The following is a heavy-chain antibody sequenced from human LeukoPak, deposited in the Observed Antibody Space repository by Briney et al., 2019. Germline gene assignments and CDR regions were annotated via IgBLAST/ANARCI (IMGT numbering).Heavy chain of an antibody. CDR2: VSGTGGTT. D-gene: IGHD3-10*01. CDR1: GFTFSNYA. Sequence: GGSLRLSCAASGFTFSNYAMAWVRQAPGKGLEWVSSVSGTGGTTYHADSVKGRLTISRDNSNNTLYLQMNSLRAEDTAVYYCAKDRKVLLWFGVLDYWGQGTLVTVSS. J-gene: IGHJ4*02. V-gene: IGHV3-23*01. CDR3: AKDRKVLLWFGVLDY.